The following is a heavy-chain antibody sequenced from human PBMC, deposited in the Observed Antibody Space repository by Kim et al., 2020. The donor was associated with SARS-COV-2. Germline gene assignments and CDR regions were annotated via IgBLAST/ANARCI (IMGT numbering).Heavy chain of an antibody. CDR2: INTNTGNP. CDR3: ARVSWNYDYYYYMDV. D-gene: IGHD1-1*01. CDR1: GCTFTSYA. V-gene: IGHV7-4-1*02. Sequence: ASVKVSCKASGCTFTSYAMNWVRQAPGQGLEWMGWINTNTGNPTYAQGFTGRFVFSLDTSVSTAYLQISSLKAEDTAVYYCARVSWNYDYYYYMDVWGKGTTVTVSS. J-gene: IGHJ6*03.